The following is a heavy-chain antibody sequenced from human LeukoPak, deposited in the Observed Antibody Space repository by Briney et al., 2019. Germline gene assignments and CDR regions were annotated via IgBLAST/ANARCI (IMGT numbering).Heavy chain of an antibody. CDR2: ISWNSGSI. Sequence: GRSLRLSCAASGFTFDDYAMHWVRQAPGKGLEWVSGISWNSGSIGYADSVKGRFTISRDNAKNSLYLQMNSLRAEDMALYYCAKEWDYDNWAXDIWGQGTMVTVSS. V-gene: IGHV3-9*03. CDR3: AKEWDYDNWAXDI. D-gene: IGHD3-22*01. CDR1: GFTFDDYA. J-gene: IGHJ3*02.